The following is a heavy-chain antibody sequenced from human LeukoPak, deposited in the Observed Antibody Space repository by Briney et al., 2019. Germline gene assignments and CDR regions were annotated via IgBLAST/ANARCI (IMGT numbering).Heavy chain of an antibody. D-gene: IGHD5-24*01. CDR1: GFTLSSYG. V-gene: IGHV3-30*02. CDR2: IQYDGSNK. Sequence: PGGSLRLSCAASGFTLSSYGMHWVRQAPGKGLEWVTFIQYDGSNKYYADSVKGRFTISRDNSKNTLYLQMNSLRAEDTAVYYCARECDRGMATAGDDAFDIWGQGTMVTVSS. CDR3: ARECDRGMATAGDDAFDI. J-gene: IGHJ3*02.